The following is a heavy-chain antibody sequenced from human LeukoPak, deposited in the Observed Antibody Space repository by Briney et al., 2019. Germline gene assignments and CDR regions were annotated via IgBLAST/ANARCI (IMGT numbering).Heavy chain of an antibody. CDR3: ARIGYSSSGWDY. Sequence: GGSLRLSCAASGFTFSSYAMHWVRQAPGKGLEWVAVISYDGSNKYYADSVKGRFTISRDNSKNTLYLQMNSLRAEDTAVYYCARIGYSSSGWDYWGHGTLVTVSS. V-gene: IGHV3-30*04. CDR2: ISYDGSNK. D-gene: IGHD6-13*01. J-gene: IGHJ4*01. CDR1: GFTFSSYA.